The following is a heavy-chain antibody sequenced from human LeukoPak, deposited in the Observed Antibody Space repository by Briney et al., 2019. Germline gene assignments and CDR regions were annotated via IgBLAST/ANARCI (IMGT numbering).Heavy chain of an antibody. D-gene: IGHD2-21*01. CDR2: ISGSGGST. CDR3: AKDLAVVVIDY. Sequence: GGSLRLSCAASGFTVSSNYMSWVRQAPGKGLEWVSAISGSGGSTYYADSVKGRFTISRDNSKNTLYLQMNSLRAEDTAVYYCAKDLAVVVIDYWGQGTLVTVSS. CDR1: GFTVSSNY. J-gene: IGHJ4*02. V-gene: IGHV3-23*01.